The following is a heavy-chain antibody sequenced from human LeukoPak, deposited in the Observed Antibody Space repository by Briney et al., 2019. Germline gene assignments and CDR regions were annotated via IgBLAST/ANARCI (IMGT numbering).Heavy chain of an antibody. CDR2: IYYSGST. CDR3: AEGRYFDWLDDAFDI. CDR1: GGSISSSSYY. J-gene: IGHJ3*02. Sequence: SETLSLTCTVSGGSISSSSYYWGWIRQPPGKGLEWIGSIYYSGSTNYNPSLKSRVTISVDTSKNQFSLKLSSVTAADTAVYYCAEGRYFDWLDDAFDIWGQGTMVTVSS. V-gene: IGHV4-39*01. D-gene: IGHD3-9*01.